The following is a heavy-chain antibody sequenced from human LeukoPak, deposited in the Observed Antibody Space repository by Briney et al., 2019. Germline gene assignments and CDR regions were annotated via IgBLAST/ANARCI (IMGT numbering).Heavy chain of an antibody. Sequence: SETLSLTCTVSGGSISSSSYYWGWIRQPPGKGLEWIGSIYYSGSTYYNPSLKSRVTISVDTSKNQFSLKLSSVTAADTAVYYCARHWIFSFAVTTQYYFDYWGQGTLVIVSS. D-gene: IGHD4-17*01. CDR2: IYYSGST. J-gene: IGHJ4*02. V-gene: IGHV4-39*01. CDR1: GGSISSSSYY. CDR3: ARHWIFSFAVTTQYYFDY.